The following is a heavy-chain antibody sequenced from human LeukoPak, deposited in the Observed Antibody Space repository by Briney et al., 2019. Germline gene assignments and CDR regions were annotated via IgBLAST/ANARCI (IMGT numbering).Heavy chain of an antibody. CDR2: IGISSGNT. CDR1: GFNFIDYS. J-gene: IGHJ4*01. V-gene: IGHV3-48*01. Sequence: GGSLRLSCAASGFNFIDYSMNWVRQAPGKGLEWISYIGISSGNTKYADSVKGRFTITRDKARNSLYLQMNSLRVEDTAVYYCARDHRYAFDNWGHGTLVTVSS. CDR3: ARDHRYAFDN. D-gene: IGHD5-12*01.